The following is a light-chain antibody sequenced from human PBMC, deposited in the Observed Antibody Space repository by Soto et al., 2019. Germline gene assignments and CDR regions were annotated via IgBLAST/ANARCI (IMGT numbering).Light chain of an antibody. CDR3: QQSYSTPPWT. CDR1: QSVSIY. J-gene: IGKJ1*01. V-gene: IGKV1-39*01. CDR2: AAS. Sequence: DVQMTQSPSSLSASVGDRVTITCRASQSVSIYLNWYQQKPGKAPNLLISAASSLQNGVPSRFRGSGSGTDFTLTISGLQPEDFATCYCQQSYSTPPWTFGQGTKVDIK.